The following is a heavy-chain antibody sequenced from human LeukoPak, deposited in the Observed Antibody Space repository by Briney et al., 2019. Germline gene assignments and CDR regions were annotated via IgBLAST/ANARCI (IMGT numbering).Heavy chain of an antibody. V-gene: IGHV4-34*01. CDR2: INHSGST. CDR1: GGSFSGYY. J-gene: IGHJ4*02. Sequence: SETLSLTCAVYGGSFSGYYWSWIRQPPGKGLEWIGEINHSGSTNYNPSLKSRVTISVDTSKNQFSLKLSSVTAADTAVYYCARGRGDCWGQGTLVTVSS. CDR3: ARGRGDC. D-gene: IGHD1-26*01.